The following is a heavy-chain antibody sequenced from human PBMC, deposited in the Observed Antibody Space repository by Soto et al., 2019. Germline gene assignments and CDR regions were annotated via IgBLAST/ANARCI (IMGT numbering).Heavy chain of an antibody. J-gene: IGHJ6*02. CDR3: ARGSSYYGSFMDV. Sequence: PSETLSLTCAVYGGSFSGYYWSWIRQPPGKGLEWIGEVNHSGSTNYNPSLKSRVTIPVDTSKNQFSLKLSSVTAADTAVYYCARGSSYYGSFMDVWGQGTTVTVSS. V-gene: IGHV4-34*01. CDR2: VNHSGST. CDR1: GGSFSGYY. D-gene: IGHD3-10*01.